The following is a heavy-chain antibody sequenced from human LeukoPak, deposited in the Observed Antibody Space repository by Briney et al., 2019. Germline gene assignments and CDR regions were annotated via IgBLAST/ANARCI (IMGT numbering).Heavy chain of an antibody. D-gene: IGHD5-24*01. CDR3: AMSVEMPPIPSFDY. CDR1: GYIFTPHH. CDR2: VSAANNP. Sequence: GASVKVSCKTSGYIFTPHHIHWMRQATGQGLESLGWVSAANNPEYSQKFQGRVVITRDASATTSYLELNSLRSEDTAVYYCAMSVEMPPIPSFDYWGQGTLVTVSS. J-gene: IGHJ4*02. V-gene: IGHV1-3*01.